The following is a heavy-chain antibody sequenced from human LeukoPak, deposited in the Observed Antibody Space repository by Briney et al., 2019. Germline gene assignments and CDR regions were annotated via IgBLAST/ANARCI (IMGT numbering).Heavy chain of an antibody. CDR2: ISHSGST. Sequence: SETLSLTCTVSGYSISSGFYWGWIRQPPGKGLEWIGSISHSGSTYYNPSLKSRVTISVDTSKNQFSLKLSSVTAADTAVYYCARGSSGWYRFDPWGQGTLVTVSS. CDR1: GYSISSGFY. J-gene: IGHJ5*02. V-gene: IGHV4-38-2*02. D-gene: IGHD6-19*01. CDR3: ARGSSGWYRFDP.